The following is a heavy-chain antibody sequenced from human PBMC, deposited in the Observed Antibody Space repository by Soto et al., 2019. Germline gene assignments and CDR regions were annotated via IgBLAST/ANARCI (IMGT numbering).Heavy chain of an antibody. CDR2: ISGSGSNT. Sequence: GGALRLSCAASGFTFSSYAMSWVRQAPGKGLEWVSAISGSGSNTYYADSVKGRFTISRDHSKNTLYLQMNSLRAEDTAVYYCAKQGCTNGVCSYYYYYGMDVWGQGTTVTVSS. V-gene: IGHV3-23*01. D-gene: IGHD2-8*01. J-gene: IGHJ6*02. CDR1: GFTFSSYA. CDR3: AKQGCTNGVCSYYYYYGMDV.